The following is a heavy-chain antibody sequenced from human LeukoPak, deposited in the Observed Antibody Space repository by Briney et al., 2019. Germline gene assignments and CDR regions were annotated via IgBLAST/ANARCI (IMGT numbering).Heavy chain of an antibody. CDR2: IWYDGSNK. J-gene: IGHJ6*03. CDR3: AKEVAAAGTSYYYYYMDV. V-gene: IGHV3-33*06. CDR1: GFTFSSYG. D-gene: IGHD6-13*01. Sequence: GRSLRLSCAASGFTFSSYGMHWVRQAPGKGLERVAVIWYDGSNKYYADSVKGRFTISRDNSKSTLYLQMNSLRAEDTAVYYCAKEVAAAGTSYYYYYMDVWGKGTTVTVSS.